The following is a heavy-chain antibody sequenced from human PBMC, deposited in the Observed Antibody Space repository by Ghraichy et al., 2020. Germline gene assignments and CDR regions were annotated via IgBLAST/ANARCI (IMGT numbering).Heavy chain of an antibody. D-gene: IGHD7-27*01. V-gene: IGHV4-30-4*07. CDR3: ARTLGPSGFDY. J-gene: IGHJ4*02. CDR1: GGSISSGGYS. Sequence: SLNISCAVSGGSISSGGYSWSWIRQPPGKGLEWIGYIYYSGSTYYNPSLKSRVTISVDTSKNQFSLKLSSVTAADTAVYYCARTLGPSGFDYWGQGTLVTVSS. CDR2: IYYSGST.